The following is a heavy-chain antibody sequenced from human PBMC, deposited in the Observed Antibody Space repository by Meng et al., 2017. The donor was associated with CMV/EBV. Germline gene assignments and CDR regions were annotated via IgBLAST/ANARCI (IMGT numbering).Heavy chain of an antibody. V-gene: IGHV1-69*02. J-gene: IGHJ4*02. CDR2: IIPILGIA. CDR3: AAGAGGVFSGYFDY. Sequence: SVKVSCKASEGTFSSYTISWVRQAPGQGLEWMGRIIPILGIANSAQKFQGRVTITADKSTSTAYMELSSLRSEDTAVYYCAAGAGGVFSGYFDYWGQGTLVTVSS. D-gene: IGHD2-8*02. CDR1: EGTFSSYT.